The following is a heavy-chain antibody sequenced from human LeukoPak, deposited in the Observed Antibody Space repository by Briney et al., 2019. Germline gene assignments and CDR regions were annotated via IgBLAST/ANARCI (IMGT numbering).Heavy chain of an antibody. Sequence: TGGSLRLSCAAFGFTFSSYWMHWVRKVPGKGLVWVSRINTDGSTTSYAASVKGRFTISRDNAKNTLSLQMNSLRAEDTAVYYCARGGPISVPGQIGYWGQGTLVSVSS. J-gene: IGHJ4*02. CDR1: GFTFSSYW. CDR2: INTDGSTT. CDR3: ARGGPISVPGQIGY. V-gene: IGHV3-74*01. D-gene: IGHD6-19*01.